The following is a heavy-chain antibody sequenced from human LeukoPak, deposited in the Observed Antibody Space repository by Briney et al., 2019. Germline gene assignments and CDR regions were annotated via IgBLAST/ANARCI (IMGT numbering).Heavy chain of an antibody. V-gene: IGHV3-23*01. CDR2: ISGSGGST. CDR3: PDFDY. CDR1: GFTFSSYG. J-gene: IGHJ4*02. Sequence: HSGGSLRLSCAASGFTFSSYGMSWVRQAPGKGLEWVSAISGSGGSTYYADSVKGRFTISRDNYTAVYYCAKDGTFVESRGYNRSPDFDYWGQGTLATVSS. D-gene: IGHD5-24*01.